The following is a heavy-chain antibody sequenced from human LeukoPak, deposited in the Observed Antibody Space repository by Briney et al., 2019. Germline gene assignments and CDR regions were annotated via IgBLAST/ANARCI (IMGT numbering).Heavy chain of an antibody. CDR3: ARDCPLTYCGGDCYYYYGMDV. J-gene: IGHJ6*02. Sequence: SETLSLTCTVSGGSISSGGYYWSWIRQHPGKGLEWIGYIYYSGSTYYNPSLKSRVTISVDTSKNQFSLKLSSVTAADTAVYYCARDCPLTYCGGDCYYYYGMDVWGQGTTVTVSS. D-gene: IGHD2-21*02. CDR1: GGSISSGGYY. CDR2: IYYSGST. V-gene: IGHV4-31*03.